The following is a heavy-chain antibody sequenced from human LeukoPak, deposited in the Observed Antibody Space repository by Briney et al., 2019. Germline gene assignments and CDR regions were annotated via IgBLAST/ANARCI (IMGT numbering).Heavy chain of an antibody. CDR1: GFTFSSYW. J-gene: IGHJ4*02. CDR2: IKQDGSEA. V-gene: IGHV3-7*01. Sequence: GGSLRLSCAASGFTFSSYWMNWVRQAPGKGLEWVARIKQDGSEAKYVDSVKGRFTISRDNAKKSLYLQMNSLRAEDTAVYYCATEDAGEFFFDYWGQGTLVTVSS. CDR3: ATEDAGEFFFDY. D-gene: IGHD3-10*01.